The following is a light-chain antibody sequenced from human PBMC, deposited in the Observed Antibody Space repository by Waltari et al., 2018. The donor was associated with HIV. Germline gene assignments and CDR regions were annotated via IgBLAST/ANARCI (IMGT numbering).Light chain of an antibody. J-gene: IGLJ3*02. Sequence: FILTQPHPVSESPGKTVIISCTRHSGAIARKYVQWYQQRPGSAPTPVIYEENRRPSGVPDRFSGSIDSASNSAFLTISGLKTEDEAVDYGQSYDYTIQVFGGGTKLTVL. CDR2: EEN. V-gene: IGLV6-57*04. CDR3: QSYDYTIQV. CDR1: SGAIARKY.